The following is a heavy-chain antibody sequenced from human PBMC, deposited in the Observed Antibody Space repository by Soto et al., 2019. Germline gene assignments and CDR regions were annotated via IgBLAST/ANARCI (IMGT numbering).Heavy chain of an antibody. Sequence: GASVKVSCKASGYTFTSYGISWVRQAPGQGLEWMGWISAYNGNTNYAQKLQGRVTMTTDTSTSTAYMELRSLRSDDTAVYYCASVDYSSSWYYFFDYWGQGTLVTVSS. D-gene: IGHD6-13*01. CDR3: ASVDYSSSWYYFFDY. CDR2: ISAYNGNT. J-gene: IGHJ4*02. V-gene: IGHV1-18*01. CDR1: GYTFTSYG.